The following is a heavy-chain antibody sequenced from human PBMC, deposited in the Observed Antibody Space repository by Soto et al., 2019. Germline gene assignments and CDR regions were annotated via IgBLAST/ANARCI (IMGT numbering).Heavy chain of an antibody. V-gene: IGHV1-58*01. Sequence: SVKVSCKASGFTFTSSAVQWVRQARGQRLEWIGWIVVGSGNTNYAQKFQERVTITRDMSTSTAYMELSSLRSEDTAVYYCAAVTDIAAAGDLDYWGQGTLVTVSS. J-gene: IGHJ4*02. CDR3: AAVTDIAAAGDLDY. D-gene: IGHD6-13*01. CDR2: IVVGSGNT. CDR1: GFTFTSSA.